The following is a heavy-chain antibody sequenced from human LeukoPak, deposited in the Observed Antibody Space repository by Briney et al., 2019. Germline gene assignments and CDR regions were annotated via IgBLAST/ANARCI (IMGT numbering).Heavy chain of an antibody. V-gene: IGHV5-51*01. J-gene: IGHJ6*03. D-gene: IGHD6-13*01. CDR1: GYIFTSHW. Sequence: GESLKISCKGSGYIFTSHWIGLVRQMPGKGLEWMGIIYPGDSDTRYSPSFQGQVTFSADKSISTACLQWSRLRSDDTAVYYCARGWVAAAGHPYYYYYMDVWGKGTTVTVSS. CDR3: ARGWVAAAGHPYYYYYMDV. CDR2: IYPGDSDT.